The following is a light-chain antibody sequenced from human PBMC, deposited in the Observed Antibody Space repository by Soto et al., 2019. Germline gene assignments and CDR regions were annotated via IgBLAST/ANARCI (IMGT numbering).Light chain of an antibody. CDR1: SSNIGAGYD. CDR2: GNS. Sequence: QSVLTQPPSVSGAPGQKVIISCTGSSSNIGAGYDVHWYQQLPGTAPKLLIYGNSNRPSGVPDRLSGSKSGTSASLAITGXXXXXXXXXYXQSYDSSLSAAVFGGGTKL. J-gene: IGLJ2*01. V-gene: IGLV1-40*01. CDR3: QSYDSSLSAAV.